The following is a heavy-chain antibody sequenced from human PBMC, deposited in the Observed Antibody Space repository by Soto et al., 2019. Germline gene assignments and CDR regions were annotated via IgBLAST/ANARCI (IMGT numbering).Heavy chain of an antibody. D-gene: IGHD6-19*01. CDR2: ISYSGSA. J-gene: IGHJ3*01. CDR1: GASINSCDFY. Sequence: PSETLSLTCTVSGASINSCDFYWSWIRHHPEKGLEWIGYISYSGSAYYNPSLKSRLSISLDTSNNQFSLTLSSVTAADTAVYFCARGYTIGRRFDGWGQGTLVTVSS. V-gene: IGHV4-31*03. CDR3: ARGYTIGRRFDG.